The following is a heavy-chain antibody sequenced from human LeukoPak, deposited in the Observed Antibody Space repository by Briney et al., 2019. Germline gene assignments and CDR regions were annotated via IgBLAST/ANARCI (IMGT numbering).Heavy chain of an antibody. CDR1: GFTVSSNY. J-gene: IGHJ4*02. V-gene: IGHV3-53*01. Sequence: SGGSLRLSCAASGFTVSSNYMIWVRQAPGKGLEWVSVIYSGDSTYYADSVKGRFTISRDNSKNTLYLQMNSLRAEDTAAYYCVRDSDLSLGFDYWGQGTLVTVSS. CDR3: VRDSDLSLGFDY. D-gene: IGHD3-10*01. CDR2: IYSGDST.